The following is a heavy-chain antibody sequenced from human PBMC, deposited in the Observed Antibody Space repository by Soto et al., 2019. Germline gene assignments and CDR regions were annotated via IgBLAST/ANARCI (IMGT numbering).Heavy chain of an antibody. D-gene: IGHD6-13*01. CDR2: ISSSGSTI. J-gene: IGHJ4*02. CDR3: AKQQLTGIDY. V-gene: IGHV3-48*03. Sequence: PVGSLRLSCAASGFTFSSYEMNWVRQAPGKGLEWVSYISSSGSTIYYADSVKGRFTISRDNAKNSLYLQMNSLRAEDTAVYYCAKQQLTGIDYWGQGTLVTVSS. CDR1: GFTFSSYE.